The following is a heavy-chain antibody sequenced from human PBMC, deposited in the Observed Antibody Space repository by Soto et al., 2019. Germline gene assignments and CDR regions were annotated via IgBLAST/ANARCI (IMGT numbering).Heavy chain of an antibody. CDR2: ISGSGGST. V-gene: IGHV3-23*01. Sequence: GGSLRLSCAASGFTFSSYAMIWVRQAPGKGLEWVSAISGSGGSTYYADSVKGRFTISRDNSKNTLYLQMNSLRAEDTAVYYCAKSFEYSSSSTSYYFDYWGQGTLVTVSS. CDR1: GFTFSSYA. CDR3: AKSFEYSSSSTSYYFDY. D-gene: IGHD6-6*01. J-gene: IGHJ4*02.